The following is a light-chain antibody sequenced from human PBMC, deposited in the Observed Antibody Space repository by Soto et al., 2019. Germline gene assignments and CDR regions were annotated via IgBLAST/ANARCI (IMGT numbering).Light chain of an antibody. V-gene: IGKV3-20*01. CDR2: GAS. Sequence: EIALTQSPVTLSLSLGERATLSCRASHSFSSSYLAWYQQKPGQPPRLLIYGASSRATGIPDRFSGSGSGTDFTLTIGRLEPEDFAVYYCQQYGNSPGTFGQGSKADIK. CDR1: HSFSSSY. J-gene: IGKJ1*01. CDR3: QQYGNSPGT.